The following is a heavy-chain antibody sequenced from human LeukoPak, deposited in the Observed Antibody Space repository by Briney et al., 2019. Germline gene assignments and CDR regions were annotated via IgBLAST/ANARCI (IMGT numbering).Heavy chain of an antibody. Sequence: PSETLSLTCAVYGGSFSGYYWSWIRQPPGKGLEWIGEINHSGSTNYNPSLKSRVTISVDTSKNQFSLKLSSVTAADTAVYYCARGGIAVAGTRTYYYYGMDVWGQGTTVTVSS. D-gene: IGHD6-19*01. J-gene: IGHJ6*02. V-gene: IGHV4-34*01. CDR3: ARGGIAVAGTRTYYYYGMDV. CDR1: GGSFSGYY. CDR2: INHSGST.